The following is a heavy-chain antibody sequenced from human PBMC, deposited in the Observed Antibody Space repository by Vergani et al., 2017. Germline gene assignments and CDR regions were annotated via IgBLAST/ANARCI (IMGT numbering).Heavy chain of an antibody. CDR2: IYPGDSDT. CDR3: ARHRVTVLTGYYQMPYYYNGMDV. Sequence: EVQLVQSGAEVKKPGESLKISCKGSGYSFTSYWIGWVRQMPGKGLEWMGIIYPGDSDTRYSPSFQGQVTISADKSSSTAYLEWSSLKSSDTAMYYCARHRVTVLTGYYQMPYYYNGMDVWGQGTTVTVSS. J-gene: IGHJ6*02. D-gene: IGHD3-9*01. CDR1: GYSFTSYW. V-gene: IGHV5-51*01.